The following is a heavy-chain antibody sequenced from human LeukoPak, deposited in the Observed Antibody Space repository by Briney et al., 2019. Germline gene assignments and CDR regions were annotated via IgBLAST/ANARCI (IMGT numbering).Heavy chain of an antibody. CDR1: GFTFSSYA. D-gene: IGHD5-24*01. Sequence: PGGSLRLSCAASGFTFSSYAMHWVRQAPGKGLEWVAVISYDGSNKYYADSVKGRFTISRDNSKNTLFLQMNSLRAEDTAVYYCAKALDGYNDLGTDAFDIWGQGTMVTVSS. CDR2: ISYDGSNK. V-gene: IGHV3-30*04. J-gene: IGHJ3*02. CDR3: AKALDGYNDLGTDAFDI.